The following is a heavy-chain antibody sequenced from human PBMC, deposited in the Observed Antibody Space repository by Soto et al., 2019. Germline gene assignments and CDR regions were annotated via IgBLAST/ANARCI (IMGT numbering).Heavy chain of an antibody. CDR1: GGSFSGYY. V-gene: IGHV4-34*01. CDR3: ARTPHPPFRATVTTGYFDY. J-gene: IGHJ4*02. D-gene: IGHD4-17*01. Sequence: QVQLQQWGAGLLKPSETLSLTCAVYGGSFSGYYWSWIRQPPGQGLEWMGEINHSGSTNYNPSLKSRVTISVDTSKNQFSLKLSSVTAADTAVYYCARTPHPPFRATVTTGYFDYWGQGTLVTVSS. CDR2: INHSGST.